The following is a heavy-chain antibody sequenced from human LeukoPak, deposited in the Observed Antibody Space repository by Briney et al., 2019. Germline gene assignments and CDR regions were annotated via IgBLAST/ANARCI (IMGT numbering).Heavy chain of an antibody. Sequence: GGSLRLSCAASGFTFGDYAIHWVRQAPGKGLEWVSGITWNSGSIHYADSVKGRFTISRDNAKNSLYLQMDSLRADDTAFYYCAKDRGAGYYGPGGFDYWGQGALVTVSS. D-gene: IGHD3-3*01. CDR1: GFTFGDYA. J-gene: IGHJ4*02. CDR2: ITWNSGSI. CDR3: AKDRGAGYYGPGGFDY. V-gene: IGHV3-9*01.